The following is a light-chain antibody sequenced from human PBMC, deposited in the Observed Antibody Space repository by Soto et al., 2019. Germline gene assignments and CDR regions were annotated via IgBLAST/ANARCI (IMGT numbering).Light chain of an antibody. J-gene: IGKJ4*01. V-gene: IGKV3D-11*02. CDR1: QSLSRY. CDR3: QQRTNWQST. CDR2: DAS. Sequence: EIVLTQSPATLSLSPGEIATLSCRASQSLSRYLAWYQQKPGQAPSLLIYDASNRATGIPARFSGSGSGTAFTLTISSLEPEDFAVYYCQQRTNWQSTFGGGTKVEIK.